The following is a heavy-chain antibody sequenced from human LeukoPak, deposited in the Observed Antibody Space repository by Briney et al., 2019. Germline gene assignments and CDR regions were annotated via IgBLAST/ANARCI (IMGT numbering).Heavy chain of an antibody. V-gene: IGHV3-48*01. J-gene: IGHJ6*02. CDR2: ISSSSSTI. Sequence: GESLRLSCAASGFTFSSHSMNWVRQAPGKGLEWVSYISSSSSTIYYADSVKGRFTISRDNAKNSLYLQMNSLRAEDTAVYYCARDPPLRFLEWLSPSGMDVWGQGTTVTVSS. CDR1: GFTFSSHS. D-gene: IGHD3-3*01. CDR3: ARDPPLRFLEWLSPSGMDV.